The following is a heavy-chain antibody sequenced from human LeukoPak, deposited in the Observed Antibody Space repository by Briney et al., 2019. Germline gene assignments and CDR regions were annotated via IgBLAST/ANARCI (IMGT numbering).Heavy chain of an antibody. Sequence: GGSLRLSCAASGFTFSSYSMNWGRQAPGKGLEWVSYISRTSHTIYYADSVKGRFTISRDNAKKSLYLQMNSLRAEDTALYYCARDLNAVTRGYWGQGTLVTVSS. D-gene: IGHD4-17*01. J-gene: IGHJ4*02. CDR2: ISRTSHTI. V-gene: IGHV3-48*04. CDR3: ARDLNAVTRGY. CDR1: GFTFSSYS.